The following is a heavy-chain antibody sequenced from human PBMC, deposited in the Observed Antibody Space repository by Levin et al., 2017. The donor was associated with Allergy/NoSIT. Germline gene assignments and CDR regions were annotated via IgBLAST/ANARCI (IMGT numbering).Heavy chain of an antibody. CDR2: MWYDGSNK. V-gene: IGHV3-30*04. J-gene: IGHJ3*02. Sequence: GGSLRLSCAASGFTFSSYVMHWVRQASGKGLEWVALMWYDGSNKYYADSVKGRFTISRDNSKNTLYLQMNSLRAEDTAVYYCAREGGIAVVGNDAFDIWGQGTMVTVSS. D-gene: IGHD6-13*01. CDR1: GFTFSSYV. CDR3: AREGGIAVVGNDAFDI.